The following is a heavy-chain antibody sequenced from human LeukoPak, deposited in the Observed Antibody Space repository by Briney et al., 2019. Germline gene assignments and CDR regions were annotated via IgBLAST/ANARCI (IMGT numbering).Heavy chain of an antibody. Sequence: ASVTVSCKASGYTFTGYYMHWVRQAPGQGLEWMGWINPNSGGTNYAQKFQGRVTMTRDTSISTAYMELSRLRSDDTAVYYCARTEAPNYYGSGSSPFDYWGRGTLVTVSS. V-gene: IGHV1-2*02. CDR2: INPNSGGT. CDR3: ARTEAPNYYGSGSSPFDY. CDR1: GYTFTGYY. J-gene: IGHJ4*02. D-gene: IGHD3-10*01.